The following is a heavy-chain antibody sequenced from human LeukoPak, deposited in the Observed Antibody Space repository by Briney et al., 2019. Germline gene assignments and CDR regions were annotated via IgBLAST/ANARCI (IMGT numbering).Heavy chain of an antibody. D-gene: IGHD3-22*01. V-gene: IGHV4-4*02. CDR3: ARDPVNYYDSSGPLFDI. CDR2: IYHSGST. Sequence: SWVRQPPGKGLEWIGEIYHSGSTNYNPSPKSRVTISVDKSKNQFSLKLSSVTAADTAVYYCARDPVNYYDSSGPLFDIWGQGTMVTVSS. J-gene: IGHJ3*02.